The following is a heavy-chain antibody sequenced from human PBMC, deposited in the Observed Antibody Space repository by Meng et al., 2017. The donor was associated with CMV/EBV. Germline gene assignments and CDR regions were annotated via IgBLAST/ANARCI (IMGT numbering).Heavy chain of an antibody. Sequence: GESLKISCQGSGYSFSTYWIGWVRQMPGKGLEWMGIIYPGDSDTRYGPSFQGQVTNSVDTSIGTPYLQRSSLKASDTAMYYCASHGKAGTTGEKIYYYGMDVWGQGTTVTVSS. CDR1: GYSFSTYW. J-gene: IGHJ6*02. CDR2: IYPGDSDT. CDR3: ASHGKAGTTGEKIYYYGMDV. D-gene: IGHD1-1*01. V-gene: IGHV5-51*01.